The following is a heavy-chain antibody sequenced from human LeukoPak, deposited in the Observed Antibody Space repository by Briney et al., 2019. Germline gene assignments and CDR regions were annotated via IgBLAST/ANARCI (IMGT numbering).Heavy chain of an antibody. V-gene: IGHV3-21*01. CDR1: GFTFSSYS. Sequence: PGGSLRLSRAASGFTFSSYSFNWVRQAPGKGLEWVSCISSSTSYIYYADSVRGRFTISRDNAKNSLYLQMNSLRVEDTAVYYCARAPGYYGDPFDYWGQGTLVTVSS. CDR3: ARAPGYYGDPFDY. D-gene: IGHD4-17*01. CDR2: ISSSTSYI. J-gene: IGHJ4*02.